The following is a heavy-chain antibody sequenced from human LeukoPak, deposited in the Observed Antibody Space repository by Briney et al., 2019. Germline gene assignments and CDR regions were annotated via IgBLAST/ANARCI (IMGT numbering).Heavy chain of an antibody. Sequence: PSETLSLTYTVSGGSISSSSYYWGWIRQPPGKGLEWIGSIYYSGSTYYNPSLKSRVTISVDTSKNQFSLKLSSVTAADTAVYYCARHAIVGATGYFDYWGQGTLVTVSS. J-gene: IGHJ4*02. D-gene: IGHD1-26*01. CDR3: ARHAIVGATGYFDY. CDR1: GGSISSSSYY. CDR2: IYYSGST. V-gene: IGHV4-39*01.